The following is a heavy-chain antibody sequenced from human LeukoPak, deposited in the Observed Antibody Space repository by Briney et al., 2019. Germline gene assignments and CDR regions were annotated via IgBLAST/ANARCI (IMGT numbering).Heavy chain of an antibody. CDR2: IYTSGST. J-gene: IGHJ4*02. CDR1: GGSFSGYY. Sequence: PSETLSLTCAVYGGSFSGYYWSWIRQPAGKGLEWIGRIYTSGSTNYNPSLKSRVTMSVDTSKNQFSLKLSSVTAADTAVYYCASLAGYDSSDYWGRGTLVTVSS. CDR3: ASLAGYDSSDY. D-gene: IGHD3-22*01. V-gene: IGHV4-59*10.